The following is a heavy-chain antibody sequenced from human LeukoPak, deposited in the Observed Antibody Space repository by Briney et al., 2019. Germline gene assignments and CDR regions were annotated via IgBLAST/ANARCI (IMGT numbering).Heavy chain of an antibody. CDR1: GGTFSSYA. CDR3: ARAGYSYGYGWFDP. Sequence: PSVKVSCKASGGTFSSYAISWVRQAPGQGLEWMGGIIPIFGRANYAQKFQGRVTITADKSTSTAYMELSSLRSEDTAVYYCARAGYSYGYGWFDPWGQGTLVTVSS. J-gene: IGHJ5*02. D-gene: IGHD5-18*01. V-gene: IGHV1-69*06. CDR2: IIPIFGRA.